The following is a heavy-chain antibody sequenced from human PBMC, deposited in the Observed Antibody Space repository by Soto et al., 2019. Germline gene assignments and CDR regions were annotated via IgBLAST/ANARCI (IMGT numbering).Heavy chain of an antibody. V-gene: IGHV3-48*02. CDR3: ARDQLRILSYCGGDCYTRFDY. Sequence: GGSLRLSCAASGFTFSSYSMNWVRQAPGKGLEWVSYISSSSSTIYYADSVKGRFTISRDNAKNSLYLQMNSLRDEDTAVYYCARDQLRILSYCGGDCYTRFDYWGQGTLVTVSS. J-gene: IGHJ4*02. CDR1: GFTFSSYS. D-gene: IGHD2-21*02. CDR2: ISSSSSTI.